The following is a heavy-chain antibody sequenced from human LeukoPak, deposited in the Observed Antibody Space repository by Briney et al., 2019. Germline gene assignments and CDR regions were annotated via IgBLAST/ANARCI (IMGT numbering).Heavy chain of an antibody. J-gene: IGHJ6*03. CDR3: ARGTSNYYYYMDV. V-gene: IGHV1-2*02. D-gene: IGHD2-2*01. CDR1: GYTFTGYY. Sequence: ASVKVSCKASGYTFTGYYIHWVRQAPGQGLEWMGWINPNSGGTNYAQKFQGRVTMTRDTSISTAYMELSRLRSDDTAVYYCARGTSNYYYYMDVWGKGTTVTISS. CDR2: INPNSGGT.